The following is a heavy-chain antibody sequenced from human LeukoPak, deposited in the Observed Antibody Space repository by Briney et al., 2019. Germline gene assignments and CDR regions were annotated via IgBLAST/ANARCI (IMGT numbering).Heavy chain of an antibody. CDR2: VSHDGNDK. D-gene: IGHD2-15*01. V-gene: IGHV3-30*04. J-gene: IGHJ5*02. CDR1: GFTFSRYD. Sequence: GGSLRLSCVDSGFTFSRYDIYWVRQAPGKGLEWVGVVSHDGNDKYFADSVKGRLSFSRDNSRNTVFLQMNNLRTEDTAVYYCARDSCSGDTCFTAFDPWGQGTPVTVSS. CDR3: ARDSCSGDTCFTAFDP.